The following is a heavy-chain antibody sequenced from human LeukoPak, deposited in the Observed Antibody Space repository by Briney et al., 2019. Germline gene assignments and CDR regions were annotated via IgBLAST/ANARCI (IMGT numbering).Heavy chain of an antibody. Sequence: SVKVSCKASGGTFSSYAISWVRQAPGQGLEWMGGIIPIFGTANYAQKFQGRVTITADESTSTTYMELSSLRSEDTAVYYCASRGPYYDFWSGPRFDYWGQGTLVTVSS. CDR1: GGTFSSYA. V-gene: IGHV1-69*13. D-gene: IGHD3-3*01. CDR3: ASRGPYYDFWSGPRFDY. CDR2: IIPIFGTA. J-gene: IGHJ4*02.